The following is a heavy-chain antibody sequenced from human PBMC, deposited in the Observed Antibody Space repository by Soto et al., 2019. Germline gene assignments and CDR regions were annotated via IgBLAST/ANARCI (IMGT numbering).Heavy chain of an antibody. CDR1: GGSVSSGSYY. D-gene: IGHD3-16*01. V-gene: IGHV4-61*01. CDR2: IYYSGST. CDR3: ARGGRYYYYGMDV. Sequence: QVQLQESGPGLVKPSETLSLTCTVSGGSVSSGSYYWSWIRQPPGKGLEWIGYIYYSGSTNYNPSLKSRVTISVDTSKNQSSLKLSSVTAAETAVYYCARGGRYYYYGMDVWGQGTTVTVSS. J-gene: IGHJ6*02.